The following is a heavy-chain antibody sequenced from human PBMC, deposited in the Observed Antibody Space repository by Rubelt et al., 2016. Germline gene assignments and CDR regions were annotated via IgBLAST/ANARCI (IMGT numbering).Heavy chain of an antibody. CDR2: MWPSDSDT. Sequence: EVQLVQSGPEMKKPGESLKISCKASGYSFTNYWIGWVRQVPGKGLEWMGIMWPSDSDTRYSPSFQGQVTISSDKYISTVYLEWSNLKTSDTAIYYWARRASDGPDDYWGQGTLVSVSS. D-gene: IGHD2-8*01. V-gene: IGHV5-51*01. CDR1: GYSFTNYW. CDR3: ARRASDGPDDY. J-gene: IGHJ4*01.